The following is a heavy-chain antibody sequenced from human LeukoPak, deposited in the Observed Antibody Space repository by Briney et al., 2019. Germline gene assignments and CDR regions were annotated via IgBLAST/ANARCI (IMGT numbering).Heavy chain of an antibody. Sequence: GGSLRLSCAASGFTFSSYWMHWVRQAPGKGLVWVSRINSDGSSTSYADSVKGRFTISRDNAKNTLYLQMNSLRAEDAAVYYCQVSDYWYFDPWGRGTLVTVSS. CDR3: QVSDYWYFDP. J-gene: IGHJ2*01. CDR1: GFTFSSYW. CDR2: INSDGSST. V-gene: IGHV3-74*01.